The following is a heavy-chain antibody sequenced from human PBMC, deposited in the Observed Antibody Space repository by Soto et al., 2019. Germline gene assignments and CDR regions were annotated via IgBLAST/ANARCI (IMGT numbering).Heavy chain of an antibody. Sequence: EVHVLESGGGLVQPGGSLRLSCAASGFTFSSYAMSWVRQAPGKGLEWVSSISLSGGNTYYPDSVKGRFTISRDISKNTLYLQMNSLRAEDTALYYCAKDLGSSPPGDFWGQGTLVTVSS. V-gene: IGHV3-23*01. CDR3: AKDLGSSPPGDF. D-gene: IGHD6-6*01. CDR2: ISLSGGNT. J-gene: IGHJ4*02. CDR1: GFTFSSYA.